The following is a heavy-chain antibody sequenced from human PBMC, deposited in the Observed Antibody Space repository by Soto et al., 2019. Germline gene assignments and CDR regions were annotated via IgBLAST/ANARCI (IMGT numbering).Heavy chain of an antibody. V-gene: IGHV4-39*02. J-gene: IGHJ4*02. CDR1: GGSISSSSYY. CDR2: TFYSGSI. Sequence: SETLSLTCTVSGGSISSSSYYWGWIRQPPGKGLEWIGSTFYSGSINYNPSLKSRVTISVDTSKNQLSLKLSSVTAADTAVYYCVRDQPGDNYGDRIFDYWGQGTLVTVSS. CDR3: VRDQPGDNYGDRIFDY. D-gene: IGHD4-17*01.